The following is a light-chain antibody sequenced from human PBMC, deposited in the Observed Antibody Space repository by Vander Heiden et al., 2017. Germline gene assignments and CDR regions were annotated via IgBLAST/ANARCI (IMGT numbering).Light chain of an antibody. CDR3: VLYIGSGMWV. CDR2: STS. CDR1: SGSVSTSYY. Sequence: QTGVTEEPSASVAPGGTITSCSGFSSGSVSTSYYPSWYQQTPGPAPRTLVYSTSPRSSAVPVRFSSSILGNKAALTITGAQADDESDYYCVLYIGSGMWVFGGGTKLTVL. V-gene: IGLV8-61*01. J-gene: IGLJ3*02.